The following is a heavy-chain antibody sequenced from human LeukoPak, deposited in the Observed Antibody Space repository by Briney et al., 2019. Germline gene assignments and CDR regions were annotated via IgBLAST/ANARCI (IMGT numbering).Heavy chain of an antibody. D-gene: IGHD3-10*01. Sequence: SETLSLTCTVSGGSIRSSYYYWGWIRQPPGEGLEWIGSIYDSGSTDYNPSLKSRVTISVATSKNQFSLKRKSLTAADTALYYCARHYGPWGQGTLVTVSS. V-gene: IGHV4-39*01. CDR3: ARHYGP. CDR2: IYDSGST. CDR1: GGSIRSSYYY. J-gene: IGHJ5*02.